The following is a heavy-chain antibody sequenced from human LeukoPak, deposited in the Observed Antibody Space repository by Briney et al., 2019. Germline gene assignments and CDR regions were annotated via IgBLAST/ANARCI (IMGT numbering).Heavy chain of an antibody. Sequence: GGSLRLSCAASGFPFSTYDMNWVRQAPGKGLEWVSGISGSAYSTHYADSVKGRFTISRDNSKNTVDLQMNSLRAEDTAVYYCAKRRLSGSSAWDAFDFWGQGTMVTVSS. CDR3: AKRRLSGSSAWDAFDF. J-gene: IGHJ3*01. V-gene: IGHV3-23*01. CDR2: ISGSAYST. D-gene: IGHD1-26*01. CDR1: GFPFSTYD.